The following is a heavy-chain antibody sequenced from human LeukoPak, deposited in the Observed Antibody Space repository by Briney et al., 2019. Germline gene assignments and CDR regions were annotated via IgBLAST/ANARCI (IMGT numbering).Heavy chain of an antibody. CDR1: GYTFADYY. J-gene: IGHJ4*02. V-gene: IGHV1-2*06. D-gene: IGHD6-6*01. Sequence: ASVKVSCKASGYTFADYYIHWVRQAPGQGLEWIGRINPDSGGTDSAQKFQGRVTMSRDTSISTAYIELSSLRSDDTAVYYCARAKEQTIAARYFDYWGQGTLVTVSS. CDR3: ARAKEQTIAARYFDY. CDR2: INPDSGGT.